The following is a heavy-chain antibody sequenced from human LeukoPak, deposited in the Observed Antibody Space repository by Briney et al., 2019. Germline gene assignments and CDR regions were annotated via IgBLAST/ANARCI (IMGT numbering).Heavy chain of an antibody. V-gene: IGHV3-9*01. Sequence: GRSLRLSCAASGFTFDDYAMYWVRQPPGKGLEWVSGINWNSGGIGYADSVKGRFTISRDNAKNSLYLQMNSLRPEDTALYYCAKASTQYYDSSVPMDVWGKGTTVTVSS. CDR2: INWNSGGI. J-gene: IGHJ6*03. D-gene: IGHD3-22*01. CDR3: AKASTQYYDSSVPMDV. CDR1: GFTFDDYA.